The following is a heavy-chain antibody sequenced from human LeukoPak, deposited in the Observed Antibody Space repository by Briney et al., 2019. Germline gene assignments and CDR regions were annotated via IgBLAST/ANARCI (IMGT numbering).Heavy chain of an antibody. V-gene: IGHV3-20*04. Sequence: PGGSLRLSCTASGFAFDEHGMSWVRQVPPKGLEWVSGINWSVGSTGYADPLRGRFTISRDNAKNSLYLQMDSLRAEDTALYYCARAPITSPFYFDYWGQGTLVTVSS. CDR2: INWSVGST. D-gene: IGHD2-2*01. CDR1: GFAFDEHG. CDR3: ARAPITSPFYFDY. J-gene: IGHJ4*02.